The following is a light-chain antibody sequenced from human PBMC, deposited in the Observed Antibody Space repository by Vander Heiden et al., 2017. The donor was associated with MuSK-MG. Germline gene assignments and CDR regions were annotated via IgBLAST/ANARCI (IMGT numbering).Light chain of an antibody. CDR3: RQHNNWPHT. CDR2: ATS. V-gene: IGKV1-17*01. CDR1: QGIGND. J-gene: IGKJ2*01. Sequence: DIDITHSPSSLSASVGDRVTITCRASQGIGNDLGWFQQKPGEAPKRLIYATSSLEGGVPSRFSGSRSGTEFTLTISSLQPEDFATYYCRQHNNWPHTFGQGTKLEIK.